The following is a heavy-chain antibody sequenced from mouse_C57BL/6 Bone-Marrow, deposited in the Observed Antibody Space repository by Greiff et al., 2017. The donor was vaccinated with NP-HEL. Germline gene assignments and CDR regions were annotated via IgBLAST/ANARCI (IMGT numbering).Heavy chain of an antibody. CDR1: GFTFSSYT. V-gene: IGHV5-9*01. CDR3: AIRYYFDY. CDR2: ISGGGGST. J-gene: IGHJ2*01. Sequence: DVKLVESGGGLVKPGGSLKLSCAASGFTFSSYTMSWVRQTPEKRLEWVATISGGGGSTYYPDSVKGRFTISRDNAKNTLYLQMSSLRSEDTALYYCAIRYYFDYWGQGTTLTVSS.